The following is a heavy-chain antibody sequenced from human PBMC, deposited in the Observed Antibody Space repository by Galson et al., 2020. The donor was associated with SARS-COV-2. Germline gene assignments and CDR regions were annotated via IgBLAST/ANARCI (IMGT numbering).Heavy chain of an antibody. CDR3: ARAPSRDFWSSYRWYFDL. V-gene: IGHV3-30*04. CDR1: GFTFNTYP. Sequence: GGSLRLSCAASGFTFNTYPIHWVRQAPGKGLEWVAVISYDGSDKYYGESVKGRFTISRDNPRNTLYLQMNSLRVDDMAVYYCARAPSRDFWSSYRWYFDLWGRGTLVTVSS. CDR2: ISYDGSDK. J-gene: IGHJ2*01. D-gene: IGHD3-3*01.